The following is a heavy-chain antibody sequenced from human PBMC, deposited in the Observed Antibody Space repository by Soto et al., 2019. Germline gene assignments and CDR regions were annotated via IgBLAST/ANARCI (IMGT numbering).Heavy chain of an antibody. CDR3: AGGGVTIPIAARPDSPLYYFDY. D-gene: IGHD6-6*01. Sequence: QVQLQQWGAGLLKPSETLSLTCAVYGGSFSGYYWSWIRQPPGKGLEWIGEINHSGSTNYNPSLKSRVTISVDTAKNQFALKLSSVTAADTAVYYCAGGGVTIPIAARPDSPLYYFDYWGQGTLVTVSS. CDR1: GGSFSGYY. V-gene: IGHV4-34*01. CDR2: INHSGST. J-gene: IGHJ4*02.